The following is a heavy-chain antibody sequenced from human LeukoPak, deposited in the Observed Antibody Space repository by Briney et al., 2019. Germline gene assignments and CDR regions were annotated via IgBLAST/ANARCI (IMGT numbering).Heavy chain of an antibody. CDR1: GDSVSSNSAA. V-gene: IGHV6-1*01. J-gene: IGHJ5*02. D-gene: IGHD3-10*01. CDR2: TYYRSKWYN. CDR3: ARGITMVRGGNQYNWFDP. Sequence: SQTLSLTCAIPGDSVSSNSAAWNWIRQSPSRGLEWLGRTYYRSKWYNDYAVSVKSRITINPDTSKNQFSLQLNSVTPEDTAVYYCARGITMVRGGNQYNWFDPWGQGTLVTVSS.